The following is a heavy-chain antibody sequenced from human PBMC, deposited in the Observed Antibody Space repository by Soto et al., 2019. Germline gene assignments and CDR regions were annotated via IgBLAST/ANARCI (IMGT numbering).Heavy chain of an antibody. CDR3: AKDIREGWSGEFRGSDY. V-gene: IGHV3-9*01. CDR2: ISWNSGSI. Sequence: GGSLRLSCAASGFTFSSYDMHWVRQAPGKGLEWVSGISWNSGSIGHADSVKGRFTISRDNAKNSLYLQMNSLRAEDTALYYCAKDIREGWSGEFRGSDYWGQGTLVTVSS. CDR1: GFTFSSYD. J-gene: IGHJ4*02. D-gene: IGHD3-10*01.